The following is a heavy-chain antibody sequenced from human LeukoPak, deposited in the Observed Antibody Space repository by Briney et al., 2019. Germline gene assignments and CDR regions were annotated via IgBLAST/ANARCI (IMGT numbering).Heavy chain of an antibody. CDR1: GGSISSRNYY. J-gene: IGHJ3*02. V-gene: IGHV4-39*01. CDR2: IYYSGST. CDR3: ARGRVRGVTRFGDAFDI. Sequence: SSETLSLTCTVSGGSISSRNYYWGWIRQPPGKGLEWIGNIYYSGSTYYNPSLKSRVTISVDTSRNQFSLKLSSVTAADTAVYYCARGRVRGVTRFGDAFDIWGQGTMVTVSS. D-gene: IGHD3-10*01.